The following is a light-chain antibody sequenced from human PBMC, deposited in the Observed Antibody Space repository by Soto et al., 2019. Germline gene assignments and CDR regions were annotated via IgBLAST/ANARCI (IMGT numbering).Light chain of an antibody. CDR2: AAS. CDR1: QSISSY. Sequence: DIQMTQSPSSLSASLGDRVTITCRASQSISSYLNWYQQKPGKAPNLLIYAASSLQSGVPSRFSGRGSGKDFTLTISSLQPEDFATYYGQQSYSPPTIFGRGTKLEIK. V-gene: IGKV1-39*01. CDR3: QQSYSPPTI. J-gene: IGKJ2*01.